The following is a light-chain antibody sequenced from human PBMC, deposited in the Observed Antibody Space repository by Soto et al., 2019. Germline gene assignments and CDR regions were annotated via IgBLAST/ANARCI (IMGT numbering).Light chain of an antibody. V-gene: IGLV2-14*01. CDR1: SSDVGGYNY. CDR2: DVS. CDR3: SSYTTSNTRQIV. Sequence: SARPQPASVSGSPGRWITISCTGTSSDVGGYNYVSWYQQHPGKAPKFMIYDVSNRPSGVSNRFSGSKSGNTASLTISGLQAEDEADYYCSSYTTSNTRQIVFGTGTKVTVL. J-gene: IGLJ1*01.